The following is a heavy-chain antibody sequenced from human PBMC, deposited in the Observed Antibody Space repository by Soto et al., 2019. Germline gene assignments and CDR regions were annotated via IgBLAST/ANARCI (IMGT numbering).Heavy chain of an antibody. D-gene: IGHD2-2*01. Sequence: PVGSLRLSCAASGFTFISYGMHWVRRAPGKGLEWVAVISYDGSNKYYADSVKGRFTISRDNSKNTLYLQMNSLRAEDTAVYYYAKDSLTPSLLNIVVVPAAIYYYGMDVWGQGTTVTVSS. CDR3: AKDSLTPSLLNIVVVPAAIYYYGMDV. CDR2: ISYDGSNK. V-gene: IGHV3-30*18. J-gene: IGHJ6*02. CDR1: GFTFISYG.